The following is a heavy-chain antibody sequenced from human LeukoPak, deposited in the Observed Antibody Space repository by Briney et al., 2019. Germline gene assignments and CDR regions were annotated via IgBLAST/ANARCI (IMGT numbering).Heavy chain of an antibody. V-gene: IGHV3-33*01. CDR2: VWHDGSNR. CDR3: ARELFGSGSCPDY. CDR1: GFTFSSYA. Sequence: GRSLRLSCTAPGFTFSSYAIHWIHQAPGKGLEWVALVWHDGSNRYYADSVKGRFTISRDNSKNTVYLQMNSLGAEDTAVYYCARELFGSGSCPDYWGQGTLVTVSS. J-gene: IGHJ4*02. D-gene: IGHD3-10*01.